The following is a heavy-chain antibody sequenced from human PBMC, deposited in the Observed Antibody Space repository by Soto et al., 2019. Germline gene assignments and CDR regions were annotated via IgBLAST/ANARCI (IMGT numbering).Heavy chain of an antibody. V-gene: IGHV3-23*01. Sequence: DVQLLESGGALVQPGGSLRLSCAASGFSFSRYAMIWVRQAPGKGLEAVSGIYGSGRGISYVDSVKGRFTISRDTSKNRLYLQMANLRAADTAVYRCAKDAVAGDGIWLAESWGHGTVVTVSS. D-gene: IGHD4-17*01. CDR3: AKDAVAGDGIWLAES. CDR2: IYGSGRGI. J-gene: IGHJ5*01. CDR1: GFSFSRYA.